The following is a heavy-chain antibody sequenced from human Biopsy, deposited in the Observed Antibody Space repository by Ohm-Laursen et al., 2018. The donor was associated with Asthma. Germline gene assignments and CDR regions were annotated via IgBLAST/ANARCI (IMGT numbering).Heavy chain of an antibody. D-gene: IGHD5-12*01. V-gene: IGHV1-3*01. CDR3: ARGYSGSDRIVYYYSGLEV. J-gene: IGHJ6*02. CDR2: INAGNGNT. CDR1: GYNFISFA. Sequence: ASVKVSCNASGYNFISFAIHWVRQAPGQRLEWMGWINAGNGNTKYSQKFQGRVSITRDTSASTAYMELRSLRSEDTAAYYCARGYSGSDRIVYYYSGLEVWGQGTTVTVSS.